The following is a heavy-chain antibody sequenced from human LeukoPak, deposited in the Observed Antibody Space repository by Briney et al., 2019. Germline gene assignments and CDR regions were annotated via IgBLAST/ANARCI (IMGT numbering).Heavy chain of an antibody. Sequence: LTGGSLRLSCAASGFSVSSNYMSWVRQAPGKGLEWVSAISGSGGSTYYADSVKGRFTISRDNSKNTLYLQMNSLRAEDTAVYYCARGGYCSSTSCYHYWGQGTLVTVSS. J-gene: IGHJ4*02. D-gene: IGHD2-2*01. CDR2: ISGSGGST. V-gene: IGHV3-23*01. CDR3: ARGGYCSSTSCYHY. CDR1: GFSVSSNY.